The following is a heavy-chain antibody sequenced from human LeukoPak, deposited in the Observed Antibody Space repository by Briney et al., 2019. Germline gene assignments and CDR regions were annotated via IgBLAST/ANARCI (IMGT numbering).Heavy chain of an antibody. V-gene: IGHV4-39*06. CDR1: GGSIRSSTYY. CDR3: ARGPTITVKGERWFDP. J-gene: IGHJ5*02. Sequence: PSETLSLTCTVSGGSIRSSTYYWGWIRQPPGEGLEWIGTISYSGSTYYNPSLKSRVTILADTSNNQLTLRLNSLTAADTAMYYCARGPTITVKGERWFDPWGQGTLVTVSS. CDR2: ISYSGST. D-gene: IGHD5-12*01.